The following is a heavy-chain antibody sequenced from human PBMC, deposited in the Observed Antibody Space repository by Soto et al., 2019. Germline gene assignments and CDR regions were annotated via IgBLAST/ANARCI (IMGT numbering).Heavy chain of an antibody. Sequence: NPSETLSLTCTVSGGSISSSSYYWGWIRQPPGKGLEWIGSIYYSGSTYYNPSLKSRVTISVDTSKNQFSLKLSSVTAADTAVYYCARLGCSSTSCYLGYYDYCMDVWGQGTTVTVSS. CDR3: ARLGCSSTSCYLGYYDYCMDV. J-gene: IGHJ6*02. CDR1: GGSISSSSYY. V-gene: IGHV4-39*01. CDR2: IYYSGST. D-gene: IGHD2-2*01.